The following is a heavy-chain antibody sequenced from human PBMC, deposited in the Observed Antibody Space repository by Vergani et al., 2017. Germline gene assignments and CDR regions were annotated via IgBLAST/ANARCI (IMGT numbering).Heavy chain of an antibody. Sequence: QVQVVQSGAEVKKSGASVKVSCKTSGYTFSNYYMHWVRQAPGQGLEWMGIINPSGGHTNYAQKFQGRVTMPRDTPTSTVYMELGILRSEDTAIYDCSRVDYGILTGYRYWGQGTLVTVSA. CDR1: GYTFSNYY. V-gene: IGHV1-46*03. J-gene: IGHJ4*02. CDR2: INPSGGHT. D-gene: IGHD3-9*01. CDR3: SRVDYGILTGYRY.